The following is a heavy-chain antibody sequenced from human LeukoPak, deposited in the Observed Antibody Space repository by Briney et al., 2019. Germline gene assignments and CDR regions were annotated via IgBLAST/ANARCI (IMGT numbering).Heavy chain of an antibody. CDR3: TPTYYNHVWAFDI. J-gene: IGHJ3*02. D-gene: IGHD3-16*01. Sequence: GGSLRLSCAASGFTFSSYWMHWVRQAPGKGLVWVSRINTDGSSTSYADSVKGRFTISRGNAKNTLYLQMNSLRAEDTAVYYCTPTYYNHVWAFDIWGQGTMVTVSS. V-gene: IGHV3-74*01. CDR1: GFTFSSYW. CDR2: INTDGSST.